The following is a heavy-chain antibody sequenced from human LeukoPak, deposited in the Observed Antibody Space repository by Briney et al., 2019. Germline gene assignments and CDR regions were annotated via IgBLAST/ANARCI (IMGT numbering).Heavy chain of an antibody. CDR3: AKESGGYYSYFDY. Sequence: GGSLRLSCAASGFTFDDYPMNWVRQAPGKGLEWVSGISWNSGSIDYADSVKGRFTISRDNAKNSLYLQMNSLRPEDMALYYCAKESGGYYSYFDYWGQGTLVTVSS. J-gene: IGHJ4*02. D-gene: IGHD3-22*01. CDR1: GFTFDDYP. V-gene: IGHV3-9*03. CDR2: ISWNSGSI.